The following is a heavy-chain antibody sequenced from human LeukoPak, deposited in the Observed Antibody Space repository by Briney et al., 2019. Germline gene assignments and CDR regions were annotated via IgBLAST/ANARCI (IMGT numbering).Heavy chain of an antibody. V-gene: IGHV1-69*06. CDR2: IIPIFGTA. CDR3: ARDLESSSSWPNWFDP. Sequence: ASVKVSCKASGYTFTSYDINWVRQAPGQGLEWMGGIIPIFGTANYAQKFQGRVTITADKSTSTAYMELSSLRSEDTAVYYCARDLESSSSWPNWFDPWGQGTLVTVSS. J-gene: IGHJ5*02. D-gene: IGHD6-13*01. CDR1: GYTFTSYD.